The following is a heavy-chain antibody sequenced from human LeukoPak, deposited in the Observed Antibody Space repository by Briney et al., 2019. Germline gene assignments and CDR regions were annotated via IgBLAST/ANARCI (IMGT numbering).Heavy chain of an antibody. Sequence: PGGSLRLSCAASGFTFSGFWMHWVRQAPGKGLVWVSCISFDGSDATYADSVKGRFTISRDNAKNTLHLQMNSLRAEDTAVYYCAKGRKNYYDILTGYSYWGQGTLVTVSS. CDR3: AKGRKNYYDILTGYSY. CDR2: ISFDGSDA. J-gene: IGHJ4*02. D-gene: IGHD3-9*01. V-gene: IGHV3-74*01. CDR1: GFTFSGFW.